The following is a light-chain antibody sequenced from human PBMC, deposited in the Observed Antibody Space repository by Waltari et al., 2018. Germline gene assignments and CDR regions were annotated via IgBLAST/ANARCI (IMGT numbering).Light chain of an antibody. Sequence: QSVLTPPPSASGTPGQRVTISCSGSSSNIGSNTVAWYEQVPVRAPRLLIYSNNERPSGVPDRFSGSKSGSSASLTISGLHFEDEADYYCATWDDSLNGRVFGGGTKLTVL. J-gene: IGLJ3*02. CDR1: SSNIGSNT. CDR3: ATWDDSLNGRV. CDR2: SNN. V-gene: IGLV1-44*01.